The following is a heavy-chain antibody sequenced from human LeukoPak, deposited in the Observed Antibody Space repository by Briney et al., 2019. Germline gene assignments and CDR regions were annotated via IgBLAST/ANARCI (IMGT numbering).Heavy chain of an antibody. D-gene: IGHD3-10*01. CDR3: ARVSLVRGAPDYYFDY. V-gene: IGHV4-39*01. CDR1: GGSISSNGYY. J-gene: IGHJ4*02. Sequence: SETLSLTCTVSGGSISSNGYYWGWIRQPPGKGLEWIGSFYYTGSTFYSPSLKSRVTISVDTSKNQFSLKLSSVTAADTAVYYCARVSLVRGAPDYYFDYWGQGTLVTVSS. CDR2: FYYTGST.